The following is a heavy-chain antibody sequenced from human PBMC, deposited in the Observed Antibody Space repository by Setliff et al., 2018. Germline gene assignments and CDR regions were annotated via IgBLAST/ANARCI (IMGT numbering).Heavy chain of an antibody. Sequence: SETLSLTCTVSGGSMIGGHYYWSWIRQLPGKGLEWIAYIYYSGNTYYNPSLKSRVTISVDTSKNQFSLKINSVTAADMAVYYCARGHCSSGECPNYFDPWGQGTQVTVSS. CDR1: GGSMIGGHYY. J-gene: IGHJ5*02. D-gene: IGHD2-15*01. CDR2: IYYSGNT. CDR3: ARGHCSSGECPNYFDP. V-gene: IGHV4-31*03.